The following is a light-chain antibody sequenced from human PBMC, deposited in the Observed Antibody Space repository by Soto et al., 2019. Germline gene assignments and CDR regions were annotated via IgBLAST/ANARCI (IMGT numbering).Light chain of an antibody. CDR2: DAS. J-gene: IGKJ5*01. CDR1: QGISSA. Sequence: AIHLTQSPSSLSASVVDRVTTPVLASQGISSAVAWYQQKPGKPPKLLMYDASSLERGVPFRFIGSGSGKEFTLTITSLQPDDFATYYCQQYNSYSGTFGQGTRLEI. V-gene: IGKV1-13*02. CDR3: QQYNSYSGT.